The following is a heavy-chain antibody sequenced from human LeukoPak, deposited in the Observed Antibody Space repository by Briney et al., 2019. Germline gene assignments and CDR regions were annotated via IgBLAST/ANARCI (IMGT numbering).Heavy chain of an antibody. D-gene: IGHD2-15*01. CDR3: ARGYCSGGTCYSVYFDC. J-gene: IGHJ4*02. V-gene: IGHV3-66*01. Sequence: PGGSLRLSCAASGFTVSSSYMSWVRQAPGKGLEWVSVIYSGGSTYYADSVKGRFTISRDNFKNTLYLQMNSLRAEDTAVYYCARGYCSGGTCYSVYFDCWGQGTLVTVFS. CDR1: GFTVSSSY. CDR2: IYSGGST.